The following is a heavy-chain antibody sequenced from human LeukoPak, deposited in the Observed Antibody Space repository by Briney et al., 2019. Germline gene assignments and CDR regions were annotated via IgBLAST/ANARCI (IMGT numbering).Heavy chain of an antibody. J-gene: IGHJ5*02. CDR1: GYTFTRYY. Sequence: ASLKVSCKASGYTFTRYYLHWVRQAPGQGLEWMGWINPNSGDTHYAQKFQGRVTMTRDTSITTAYMELSRLTTDDPAVYYCPRDAPTNWFDPWGQGTLVTVSS. V-gene: IGHV1-2*02. CDR3: PRDAPTNWFDP. CDR2: INPNSGDT.